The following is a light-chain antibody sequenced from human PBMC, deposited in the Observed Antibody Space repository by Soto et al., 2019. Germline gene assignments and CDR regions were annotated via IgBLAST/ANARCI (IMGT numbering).Light chain of an antibody. J-gene: IGKJ1*01. CDR1: QGISSW. CDR2: KAS. CDR3: QQYNSHSWT. V-gene: IGKV1-5*03. Sequence: DIQMTQSPSTRSASVGDRVTITCRASQGISSWLAWYQQKPGKAPKLLIYKASSLESGVPSRFSGSGSGTELTLTISNLQPDDFAAYYCQQYNSHSWTFGQGTKVEIK.